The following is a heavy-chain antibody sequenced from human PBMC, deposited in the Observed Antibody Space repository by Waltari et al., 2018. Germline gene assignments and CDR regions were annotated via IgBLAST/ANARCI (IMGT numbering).Heavy chain of an antibody. J-gene: IGHJ3*02. V-gene: IGHV4-34*01. D-gene: IGHD6-13*01. CDR3: ARGLGIAAAGAFDI. CDR1: GGSFSGYY. Sequence: QVQLQQWGAGLLKPSETLSLTCAVYGGSFSGYYWSWIRQPPGKGLGWIGEINHSGSTNYNPSLKSRVTISVDTSKNQFSLKLSSVTAADTAVYYCARGLGIAAAGAFDIWGQGTMVTVSS. CDR2: INHSGST.